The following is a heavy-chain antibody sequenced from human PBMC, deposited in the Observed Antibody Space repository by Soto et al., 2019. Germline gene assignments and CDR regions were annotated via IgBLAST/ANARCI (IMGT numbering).Heavy chain of an antibody. CDR3: ARSSQPLRWLGIFDF. CDR1: GGTFSSYA. V-gene: IGHV1-69*12. D-gene: IGHD1-26*01. Sequence: QVQLVQSGAEVEKPGSLVKVSCKASGGTFSSYAINWVRQAPGQGLEWMGGIIPVYETANYAPRFQRRVTFTADESTSTAYMELSSLRSEDTAVYFCARSSQPLRWLGIFDFWGQGTLVTVSS. CDR2: IIPVYETA. J-gene: IGHJ4*01.